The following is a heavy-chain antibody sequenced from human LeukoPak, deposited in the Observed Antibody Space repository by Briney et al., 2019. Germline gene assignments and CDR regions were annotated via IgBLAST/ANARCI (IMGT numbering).Heavy chain of an antibody. J-gene: IGHJ6*03. CDR3: AAGTDRGGDYYYYYMDV. CDR1: GFTFTSSA. Sequence: SVKVSCKASGFTFTSSAVQWVRQARGQRLEWIGWIVVGSGITNYAQKFQERVTITRDMSTSTAYMELSSLRSEDTAVYYCAAGTDRGGDYYYYYMDVWGKGTTVTVSS. CDR2: IVVGSGIT. D-gene: IGHD1/OR15-1a*01. V-gene: IGHV1-58*01.